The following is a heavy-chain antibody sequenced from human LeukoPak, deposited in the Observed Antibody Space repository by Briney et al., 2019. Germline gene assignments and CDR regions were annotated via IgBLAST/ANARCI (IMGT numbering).Heavy chain of an antibody. Sequence: NPGGSLRLSCAASGFTFSSYSMNWVRQAPGKGLEWVSSISSSSSYIYYADSVKGRFTISRDNAKNSLYLQMNSLRAEDTAVYYCARDIAADGYYYYYYYMDVWGKGTTVTVSS. CDR1: GFTFSSYS. J-gene: IGHJ6*03. D-gene: IGHD6-13*01. CDR2: ISSSSSYI. V-gene: IGHV3-21*01. CDR3: ARDIAADGYYYYYYYMDV.